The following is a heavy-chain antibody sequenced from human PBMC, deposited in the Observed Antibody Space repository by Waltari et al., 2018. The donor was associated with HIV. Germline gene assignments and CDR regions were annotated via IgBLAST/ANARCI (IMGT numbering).Heavy chain of an antibody. CDR3: ASGSSGSYRWFDP. J-gene: IGHJ5*02. CDR2: KNRVLETT. CDR1: GGTFSSNS. V-gene: IGHV1-69*15. Sequence: QEQLVQSGAEVKKPGSSVKVSCKASGGTFSSNSISWVRQAPGQGLEWMGNKNRVLETTTYGRTLRDGLTTCARESTRTGFMERSSLSFDGTAAYYCASGSSGSYRWFDPWGHGTLVTVSS. D-gene: IGHD1-26*01.